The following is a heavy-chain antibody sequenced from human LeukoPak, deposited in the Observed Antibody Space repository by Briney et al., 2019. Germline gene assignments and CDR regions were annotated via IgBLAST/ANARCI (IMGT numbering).Heavy chain of an antibody. D-gene: IGHD6-19*01. V-gene: IGHV4-61*02. Sequence: SQTLSLTCTVSGGSISSGSYYWSCIRPPAGKGLDWIGRIYTSGSTNYNPSLKSRVTISVDTSKNQFALKLSSVTAADTAVYYCAGGTAVAGTNWFDPWGQGTLVTVSS. CDR2: IYTSGST. J-gene: IGHJ5*02. CDR1: GGSISSGSYY. CDR3: AGGTAVAGTNWFDP.